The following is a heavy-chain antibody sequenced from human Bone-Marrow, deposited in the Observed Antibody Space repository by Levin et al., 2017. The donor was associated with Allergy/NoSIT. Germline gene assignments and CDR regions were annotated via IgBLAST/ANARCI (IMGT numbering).Heavy chain of an antibody. J-gene: IGHJ3*02. D-gene: IGHD3-22*01. Sequence: RAGGSLRLSCAASGFTFDDYAMHWVRQAPGKGLEWVSGISWNSGSIGYADSVKGRFTISRDNAKNSLYLQMNSLRAEDTALYYCAKDRAYYYDSSGYDAFDIWGQGTMVTVSS. CDR3: AKDRAYYYDSSGYDAFDI. V-gene: IGHV3-9*01. CDR2: ISWNSGSI. CDR1: GFTFDDYA.